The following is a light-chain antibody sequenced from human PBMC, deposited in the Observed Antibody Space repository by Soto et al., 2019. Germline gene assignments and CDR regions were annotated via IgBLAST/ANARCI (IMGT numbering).Light chain of an antibody. CDR1: QSFSSY. CDR3: QQRSNWPPWT. V-gene: IGKV3-11*01. J-gene: IGKJ1*01. Sequence: EIVLTQSPATLSLSPGERATLSCRASQSFSSYLAWYQQKPGQAPRLLIYDASNRATGIPARFSGSGSGTDFTLTISSLEPEDFAVYYCQQRSNWPPWTFGQGTKVXIK. CDR2: DAS.